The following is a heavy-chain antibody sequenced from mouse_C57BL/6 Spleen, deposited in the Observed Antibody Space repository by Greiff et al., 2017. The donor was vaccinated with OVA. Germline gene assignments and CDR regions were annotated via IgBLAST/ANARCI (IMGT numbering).Heavy chain of an antibody. V-gene: IGHV1-4*01. Sequence: QVQLQQSGAELARPGASVKMSCKASGYTFTSYTMHWVKQRPGQGLEWIGYINPSSGYTKYNQKFKDKATLTADKSSSTAYMQLSSLTSEDSAVYYCARGGYGSSYSDYWGQGTILTVSS. CDR2: INPSSGYT. J-gene: IGHJ2*01. CDR1: GYTFTSYT. CDR3: ARGGYGSSYSDY. D-gene: IGHD1-1*01.